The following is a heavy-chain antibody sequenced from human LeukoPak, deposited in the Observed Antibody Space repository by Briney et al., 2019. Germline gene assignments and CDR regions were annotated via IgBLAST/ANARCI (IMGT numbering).Heavy chain of an antibody. CDR1: GYTFGIYG. Sequence: AASVKVSCKASGYTFGIYGISWVRQAPGQGLEWMAWISPYDGDTNYAQKFEGRVTMTTETSTNTAYMELRSLRSDDTAIYYCARDYCTRGGDCYKEDLFDPWGQGTLVTVSA. CDR3: ARDYCTRGGDCYKEDLFDP. CDR2: ISPYDGDT. V-gene: IGHV1-18*01. J-gene: IGHJ5*02. D-gene: IGHD2-21*02.